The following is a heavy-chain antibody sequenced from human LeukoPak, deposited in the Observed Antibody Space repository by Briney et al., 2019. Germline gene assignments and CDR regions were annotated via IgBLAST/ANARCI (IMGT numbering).Heavy chain of an antibody. D-gene: IGHD6-13*01. CDR2: TYYRSKWYN. CDR3: ARGSSSNSWYFDC. CDR1: GDSVSSNSAT. V-gene: IGHV6-1*01. Sequence: SQTLSLTCAISGDSVSSNSATWTWIRQSLSRGLEWLGRTYYRSKWYNDYAVSVKSRITINPDTSRNQFSLQLNSVTPEDTAVYYCARGSSSNSWYFDCWGQGTLVTVSS. J-gene: IGHJ4*02.